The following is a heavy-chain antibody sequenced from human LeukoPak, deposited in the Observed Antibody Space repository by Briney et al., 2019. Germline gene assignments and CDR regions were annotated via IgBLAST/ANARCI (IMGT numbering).Heavy chain of an antibody. D-gene: IGHD3-10*01. J-gene: IGHJ4*02. V-gene: IGHV3-33*01. Sequence: GGSLRLSCAASGFTSSSYGMHWVRQAPGKGLEWVAVIWYDGSNKYYADSVKGRFTISRDNSKNTLYLQMNSLRAEDTAVYYCARDQTIPKYYFDYWGQGTLVTVSS. CDR1: GFTSSSYG. CDR3: ARDQTIPKYYFDY. CDR2: IWYDGSNK.